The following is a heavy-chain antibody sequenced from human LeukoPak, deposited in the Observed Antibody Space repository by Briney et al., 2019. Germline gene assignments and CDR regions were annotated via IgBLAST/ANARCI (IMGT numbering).Heavy chain of an antibody. CDR3: ARVQSDDSSGFDY. J-gene: IGHJ4*02. CDR2: ISSSGSYI. Sequence: GGSLRLSCAASGFTFSSYSMNWVRQAPGKGLEWVSSISSSGSYIYYADSVKGRFTISRDNAKNSLYLQMNSLRAEDTAVYYCARVQSDDSSGFDYWGQGTLVTVSS. V-gene: IGHV3-21*01. CDR1: GFTFSSYS. D-gene: IGHD3-22*01.